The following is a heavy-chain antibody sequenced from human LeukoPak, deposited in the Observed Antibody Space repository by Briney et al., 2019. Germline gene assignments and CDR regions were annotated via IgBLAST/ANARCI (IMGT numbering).Heavy chain of an antibody. Sequence: AAVQVSCKASGYTLIEYFMHGVRQAPGQGVEGMGWINPHSGGTNYAQKFKGRVTMTRDTSISTAYMELSRLRSDDTAVYYCARAGIVLMVYSAPDYWGQGTLVTVSS. CDR2: INPHSGGT. CDR1: GYTLIEYF. V-gene: IGHV1-2*02. J-gene: IGHJ4*02. CDR3: ARAGIVLMVYSAPDY. D-gene: IGHD2-8*01.